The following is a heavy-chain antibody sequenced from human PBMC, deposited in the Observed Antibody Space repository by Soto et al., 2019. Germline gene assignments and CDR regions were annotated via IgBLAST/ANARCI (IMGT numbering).Heavy chain of an antibody. CDR3: AKDSAP. Sequence: VQLLESGGGLVQSGGSLRLSCAASGFTFSSYAMSWVRQAPGKGPEWVSVISGNDNRTYYTDSVKGRFSISRDTSKNTLFLQMNSLRVEDTAIYYCAKDSAPWGQGTLVTVSS. CDR2: ISGNDNRT. J-gene: IGHJ5*02. V-gene: IGHV3-23*01. CDR1: GFTFSSYA.